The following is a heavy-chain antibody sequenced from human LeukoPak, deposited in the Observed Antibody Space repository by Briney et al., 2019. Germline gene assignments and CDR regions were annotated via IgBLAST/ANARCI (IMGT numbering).Heavy chain of an antibody. CDR3: AKGLYTAVADY. CDR1: GFTFSSYG. CDR2: IRYDGSSK. D-gene: IGHD6-19*01. V-gene: IGHV3-30*02. Sequence: PGGSLRLSCAASGFTFSSYGMHWVRQAPGKGLEWVAFIRYDGSSKYYADSVKSRFTISRDDSKNTLYLQMNSLRPEDTAVFYCAKGLYTAVADYWGQGTLVTVSS. J-gene: IGHJ4*02.